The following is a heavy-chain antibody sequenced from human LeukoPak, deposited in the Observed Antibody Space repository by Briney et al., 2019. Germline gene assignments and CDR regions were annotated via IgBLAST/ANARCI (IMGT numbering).Heavy chain of an antibody. J-gene: IGHJ6*02. Sequence: PGGSLGLSCAASGFTVSSNYMSWVRQAPGKGLEWVSVIYSGGSTYYADSVKGRFTISRDNSKNTLYLQMNSLRAEDTAVHYCARGYYDIVSMDVWGQGTTVTVSS. CDR3: ARGYYDIVSMDV. D-gene: IGHD3-22*01. V-gene: IGHV3-53*01. CDR1: GFTVSSNY. CDR2: IYSGGST.